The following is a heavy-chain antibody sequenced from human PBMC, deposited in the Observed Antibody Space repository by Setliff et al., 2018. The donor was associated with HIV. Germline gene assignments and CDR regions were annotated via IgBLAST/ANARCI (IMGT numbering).Heavy chain of an antibody. J-gene: IGHJ4*02. Sequence: SETLSLTCAVYGGSFSGYYWSWIRQPPGKGLEWIGEINHSGSTNYNPSLKSRVTISVDTSKNQFSLKLSSVTAADTAVYYCARLGRRGVTTPYNFDYWGQGTLVTVSS. CDR2: INHSGST. CDR3: ARLGRRGVTTPYNFDY. CDR1: GGSFSGYY. D-gene: IGHD3-10*01. V-gene: IGHV4-34*01.